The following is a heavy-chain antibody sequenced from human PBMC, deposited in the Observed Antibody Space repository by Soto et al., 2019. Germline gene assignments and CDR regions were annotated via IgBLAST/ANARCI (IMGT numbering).Heavy chain of an antibody. V-gene: IGHV1-18*01. CDR3: ARDWLTDTEDYYYYGMDV. CDR1: GYTFTSYG. CDR2: ISAYNGNT. Sequence: ASVKVSCKASGYTFTSYGISWVRQAPGQGLEWMGWISAYNGNTNYAQKLQGRVTMTTDTSTSTAYMELRSLRSDDTAVYYCARDWLTDTEDYYYYGMDVWGQGTTVTVSS. D-gene: IGHD3-22*01. J-gene: IGHJ6*02.